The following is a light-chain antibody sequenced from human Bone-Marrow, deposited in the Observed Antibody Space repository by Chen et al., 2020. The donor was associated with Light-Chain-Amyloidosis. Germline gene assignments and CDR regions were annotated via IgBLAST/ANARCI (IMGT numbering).Light chain of an antibody. CDR3: AAWDDSPLV. Sequence: QSVLTQPPSASGTPGQRVTISCSGSSSNIGSNTVNWYQQLPGTAPKLLIYCNNQRPSGVPARFSGYKSGTSAYLAISGLQSEDEADYYCAAWDDSPLVFGGGTKLTVL. J-gene: IGLJ3*02. CDR1: SSNIGSNT. CDR2: CNN. V-gene: IGLV1-44*01.